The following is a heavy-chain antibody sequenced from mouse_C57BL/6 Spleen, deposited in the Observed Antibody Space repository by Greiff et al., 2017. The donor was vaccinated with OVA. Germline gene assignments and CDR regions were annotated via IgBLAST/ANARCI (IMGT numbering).Heavy chain of an antibody. CDR1: GFTFSSYG. Sequence: EVQVVESGGDLVKPGGSLKLSCAASGFTFSSYGMSWVRQTPDKRLEWVATISSGGSYTYYPDSVKGRFTISRDNAKNTLYLQMSSLKSEDTAMYYCARRGVVITTVVATGYFDVWGTGTTVTVSS. CDR2: ISSGGSYT. D-gene: IGHD1-1*01. CDR3: ARRGVVITTVVATGYFDV. J-gene: IGHJ1*03. V-gene: IGHV5-6*01.